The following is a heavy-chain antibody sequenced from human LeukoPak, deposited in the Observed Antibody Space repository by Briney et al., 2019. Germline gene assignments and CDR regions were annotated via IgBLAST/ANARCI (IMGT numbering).Heavy chain of an antibody. D-gene: IGHD4-17*01. CDR3: AREGGDDYGDYLFDY. V-gene: IGHV1-69*01. J-gene: IGHJ4*02. CDR2: IIPIFGTA. Sequence: PEASVKDSCKASGGTFSSYAISWVRQAPGQGLEWMGGIIPIFGTANYAQKFQGRVTITADESTSTAYMELSSLRSDDTAVYYCAREGGDDYGDYLFDYWGQGTLVTVSS. CDR1: GGTFSSYA.